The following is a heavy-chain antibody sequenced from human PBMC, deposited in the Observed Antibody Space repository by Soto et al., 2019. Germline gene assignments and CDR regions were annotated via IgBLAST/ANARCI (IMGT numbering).Heavy chain of an antibody. D-gene: IGHD3-16*01. V-gene: IGHV4-30-4*01. CDR1: GGSISSGDSY. CDR3: AREGAASHSYYYGTDG. CDR2: IYYSGST. J-gene: IGHJ6*02. Sequence: SETRSLTCTVSGGSISSGDSYWSWIRQSPGKGLEGIGYIYYSGSTYYNPSLRSRVTISVDTSKNQFSLKLNSVTAADTAVYFCAREGAASHSYYYGTDGWGQGTTVTVPS.